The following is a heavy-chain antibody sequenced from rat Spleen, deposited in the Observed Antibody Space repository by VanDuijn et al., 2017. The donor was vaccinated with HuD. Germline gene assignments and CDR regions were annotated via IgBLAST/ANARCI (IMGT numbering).Heavy chain of an antibody. Sequence: EVQLVESGGGLVQPGRSLKLSCAASGFTFSNYDMAWVRQAPTKGLEWVATISTSGGSTYYRDSVKGRFTISRDNAKSTLYLQMNSLRSEDTATYYCTRDVGSSGDYWGQGVMVTVSS. CDR1: GFTFSNYD. CDR2: ISTSGGST. D-gene: IGHD4-3*01. CDR3: TRDVGSSGDY. V-gene: IGHV5-27*01. J-gene: IGHJ2*01.